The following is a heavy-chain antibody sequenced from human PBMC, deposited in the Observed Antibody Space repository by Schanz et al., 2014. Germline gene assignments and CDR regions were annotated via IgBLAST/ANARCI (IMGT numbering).Heavy chain of an antibody. CDR3: AKGRGGTSSEGLDQYYGMDV. CDR1: GLTISSYT. Sequence: EVQLVESGGGLVKPGGSLRLSCEASGLTISSYTMTWVRQAPRKGLEWVSSISSGSHYIYYADSVKGRFTISRDNARNSLYLQMNSLRGEDTAVYYCAKGRGGTSSEGLDQYYGMDVWGQGTTVTVSS. J-gene: IGHJ6*02. CDR2: ISSGSHYI. V-gene: IGHV3-21*01. D-gene: IGHD6-6*01.